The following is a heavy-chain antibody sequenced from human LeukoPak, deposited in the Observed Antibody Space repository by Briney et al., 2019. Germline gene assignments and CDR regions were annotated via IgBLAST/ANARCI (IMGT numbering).Heavy chain of an antibody. J-gene: IGHJ4*02. V-gene: IGHV6-1*01. CDR1: GDSVSSNSAT. D-gene: IGHD5-18*01. CDR3: ARGLDRAIAY. Sequence: SQTLSLTFAITGDSVSSNSATWNWTRQSPSRGLEWLGRTYYKSKWHSEYAVSVKSRIIINPDTPKNQFSLQLNSVTPEDTAVYFCARGLDRAIAYWGQGTVTPVSS. CDR2: TYYKSKWHS.